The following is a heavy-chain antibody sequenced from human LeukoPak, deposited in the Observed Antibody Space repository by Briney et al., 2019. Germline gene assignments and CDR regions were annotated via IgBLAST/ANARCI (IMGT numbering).Heavy chain of an antibody. D-gene: IGHD1-26*01. CDR2: MYYSGST. CDR3: ARQSGSYGVY. CDR1: DYSISSSNW. V-gene: IGHV4-28*01. J-gene: IGHJ4*02. Sequence: PSDTLSLTGAVSDYSISSSNWWGWIRQPPGKGLEWIGYMYYSGSTYYNPSLKSRVTMSVDTSKNQFSLKLSSVTAVDTAVYYCARQSGSYGVYWGQGTLVTVSS.